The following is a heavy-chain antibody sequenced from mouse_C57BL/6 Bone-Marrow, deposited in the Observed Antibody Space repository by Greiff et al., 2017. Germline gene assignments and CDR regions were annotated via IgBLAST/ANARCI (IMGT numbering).Heavy chain of an antibody. J-gene: IGHJ4*01. D-gene: IGHD1-1*01. CDR1: GYTFTSYW. CDR3: ARRRDYYGSSYAGYAMDY. CDR2: IYPSDSET. V-gene: IGHV1-61*01. Sequence: QVQLQQPGAELVRPGSSVKLSCKASGYTFTSYWMDWVKQRPGQGLEWIGNIYPSDSETQYNQKFKDKATLTVDKSSSTAYMQLSSLTSEDSAVYYCARRRDYYGSSYAGYAMDYWGQGTSVTVSS.